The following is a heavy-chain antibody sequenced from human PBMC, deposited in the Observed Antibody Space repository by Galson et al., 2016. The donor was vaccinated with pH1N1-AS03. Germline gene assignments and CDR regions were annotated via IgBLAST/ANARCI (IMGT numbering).Heavy chain of an antibody. CDR3: VRDGGYCIGHTCYCYAMDV. Sequence: SLRLSCAASGFRISDHYMDWVRQAPGKGLEWVGRSRHEANSYTSEYAESVKGRFTISRDDSKNSFYLQMNSLETEDTAVYYCVRDGGYCIGHTCYCYAMDVWGQGTTVTVSS. J-gene: IGHJ6*02. CDR2: SRHEANSYTS. D-gene: IGHD2-15*01. CDR1: GFRISDHY. V-gene: IGHV3-72*01.